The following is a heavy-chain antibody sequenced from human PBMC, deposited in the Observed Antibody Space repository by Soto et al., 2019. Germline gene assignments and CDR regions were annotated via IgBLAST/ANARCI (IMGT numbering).Heavy chain of an antibody. CDR1: GGSFSGYY. D-gene: IGHD3-10*01. J-gene: IGHJ6*02. CDR3: ARLGSGSYFRLVRYGMDV. V-gene: IGHV4-34*01. Sequence: SETLSLTCAVYGGSFSGYYWSWIRQPPGKGLEWIGEINHSGSTNYNPSLKSRVTISVDTSKNQFSLKLRSVTAAETAVYYCARLGSGSYFRLVRYGMDVWGQGTTVTVSS. CDR2: INHSGST.